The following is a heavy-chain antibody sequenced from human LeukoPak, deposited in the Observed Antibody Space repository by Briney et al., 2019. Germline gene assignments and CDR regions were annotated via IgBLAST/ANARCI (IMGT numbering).Heavy chain of an antibody. J-gene: IGHJ6*03. CDR2: INHSGST. CDR3: ARGHYDFWSGYYDHMDV. D-gene: IGHD3-3*01. Sequence: PSETLSLTCAVYGGSFSGYYWSWIRQPPGKGLEWIGEINHSGSTNYNPSLKSRVTISVDTSKNQFSLKLSSVTAADTAVYYCARGHYDFWSGYYDHMDVWGKGTTVTVSS. V-gene: IGHV4-34*01. CDR1: GGSFSGYY.